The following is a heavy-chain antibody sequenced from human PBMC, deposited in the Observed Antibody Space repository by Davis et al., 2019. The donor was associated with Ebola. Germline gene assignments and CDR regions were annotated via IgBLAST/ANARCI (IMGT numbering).Heavy chain of an antibody. CDR3: ARAMVTMVSFAFDI. D-gene: IGHD3-10*01. Sequence: MPSETLSLTCTVSGGSVGSSSYSWGWIRQPPGKGLEWIGNVYYSGSAYYNPSLKSRVTISVDKSKNQFSLKLSSVTAADTAVYYCARAMVTMVSFAFDIWGQGTVVTVSS. CDR1: GGSVGSSSYS. J-gene: IGHJ3*02. CDR2: VYYSGSA. V-gene: IGHV4-39*07.